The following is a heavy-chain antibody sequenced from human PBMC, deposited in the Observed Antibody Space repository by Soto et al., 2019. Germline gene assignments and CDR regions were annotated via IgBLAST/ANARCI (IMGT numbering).Heavy chain of an antibody. Sequence: QLQLQESGPGLVKPSETLSLTCAVSGGSISSSTYYWAWIRQPPGKGLEWIGSIYYSGSTYYNPSLNRRVSISVDTSMNQFSLKLTSVTAADTAVYYCAVDYGDYSFYWCQGTLVTVSS. CDR1: GGSISSSTYY. J-gene: IGHJ4*02. CDR2: IYYSGST. D-gene: IGHD4-17*01. V-gene: IGHV4-39*01. CDR3: AVDYGDYSFY.